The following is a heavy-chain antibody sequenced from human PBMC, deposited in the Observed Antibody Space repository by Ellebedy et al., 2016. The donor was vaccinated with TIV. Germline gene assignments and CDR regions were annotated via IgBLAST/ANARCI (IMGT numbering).Heavy chain of an antibody. CDR1: GYTLTELS. Sequence: ASVKVSCQVSGYTLTELSMHWVRQAPGKGLEWMGRIIPILGIANYAQNFQGRVTIYADKSTGTPYLELSTLRSEDTAVYYCATDSRYSYGYRFNFWGQGTLVIVSS. J-gene: IGHJ4*02. CDR2: IIPILGIA. CDR3: ATDSRYSYGYRFNF. V-gene: IGHV1-69*04. D-gene: IGHD5-18*01.